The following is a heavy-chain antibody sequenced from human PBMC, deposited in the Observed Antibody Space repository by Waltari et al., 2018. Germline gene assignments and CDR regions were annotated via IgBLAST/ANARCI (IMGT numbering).Heavy chain of an antibody. CDR1: GLAVRRNY. J-gene: IGHJ4*02. V-gene: IGHV3-53*01. Sequence: EVQLVESGGGMIQPGGSLSLPCEAPGLAVRRNYMGWVRQAPGKGLEWLSAIYSGGNTFYADSVKGRFNISIDNSKNTLYLQMNSLRVDDTAVYYCARDDSYGQFMRFDFWGQGTVVTVSS. CDR3: ARDDSYGQFMRFDF. CDR2: IYSGGNT. D-gene: IGHD5-18*01.